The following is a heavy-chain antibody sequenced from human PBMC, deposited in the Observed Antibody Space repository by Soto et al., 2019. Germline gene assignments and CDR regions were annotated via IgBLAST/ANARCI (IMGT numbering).Heavy chain of an antibody. J-gene: IGHJ4*02. CDR3: ARQGQYNYGSNDY. Sequence: LGESLKISCEASGYTFTSYWIAWVRQMPGKGLEWMGIIYPDDSDTRYRPSFQGQVTISADKSISTAYLQWSSLKASDTAMYYCARQGQYNYGSNDYWGQGTLVTVSS. CDR2: IYPDDSDT. D-gene: IGHD5-18*01. V-gene: IGHV5-51*01. CDR1: GYTFTSYW.